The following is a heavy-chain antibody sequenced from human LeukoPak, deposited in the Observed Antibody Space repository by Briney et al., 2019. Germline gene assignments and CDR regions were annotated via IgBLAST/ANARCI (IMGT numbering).Heavy chain of an antibody. V-gene: IGHV4-34*01. CDR3: ARDRYYGMDV. J-gene: IGHJ6*02. Sequence: KPSETLSLTCAVYGGSFSGYYWSWIRQPPGKGLEWIGEINHSGSTNYNPSLKSRVTISVDTSKNQFSLKLSSVTAADTAVYYCARDRYYGMDVWGQGTTVTVSS. CDR2: INHSGST. CDR1: GGSFSGYY.